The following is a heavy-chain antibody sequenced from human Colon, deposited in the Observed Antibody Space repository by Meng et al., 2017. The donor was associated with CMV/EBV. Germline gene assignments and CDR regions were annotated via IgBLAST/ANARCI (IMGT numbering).Heavy chain of an antibody. V-gene: IGHV3-48*03. D-gene: IGHD3-22*01. CDR3: ARIMFCDDTSCYSHYGMDV. CDR1: GFRFNNYE. CDR2: ISRSGDII. J-gene: IGHJ6*02. Sequence: GESLKISCAASGFRFNNYEVSWFRQAPGKGLEWVAYISRSGDIIDYADSVKGRFTVSRDNANNSLFVQMNSLRGEDTGVYYCARIMFCDDTSCYSHYGMDVWGQGTTVTVSS.